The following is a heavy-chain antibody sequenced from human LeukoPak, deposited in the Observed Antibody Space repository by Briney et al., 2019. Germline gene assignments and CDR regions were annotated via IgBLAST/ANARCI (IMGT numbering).Heavy chain of an antibody. Sequence: ASVKVSCKASGYTLTTYYMHWMRQAPGQGPEWMGIINPRGGSTDYSQKFQGRITMTSDTSTSTVYMELSSLRSDDTAVYFCARVGSAAATADYWGQGTLVTASS. CDR1: GYTLTTYY. CDR3: ARVGSAAATADY. J-gene: IGHJ4*02. CDR2: INPRGGST. V-gene: IGHV1-46*01. D-gene: IGHD6-25*01.